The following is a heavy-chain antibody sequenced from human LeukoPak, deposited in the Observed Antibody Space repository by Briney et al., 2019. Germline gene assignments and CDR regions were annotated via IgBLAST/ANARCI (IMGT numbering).Heavy chain of an antibody. CDR1: GGSISSYY. J-gene: IGHJ4*02. D-gene: IGHD5-12*01. Sequence: SETLSLTCTVSGGSISSYYWSWMRQPPGKGLEWIGYIYTSGSTNYNPSLKSRVTISVDTSKNQFSLKLSSVTAADTAVYYCASSYSGYDFGLDYWGQGTLVTVSS. V-gene: IGHV4-4*09. CDR3: ASSYSGYDFGLDY. CDR2: IYTSGST.